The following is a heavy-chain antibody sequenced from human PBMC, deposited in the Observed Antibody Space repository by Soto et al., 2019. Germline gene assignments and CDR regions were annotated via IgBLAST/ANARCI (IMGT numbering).Heavy chain of an antibody. D-gene: IGHD3-10*01. Sequence: SRTLSLTCAISGDSVSTNSATWDWIRQSPSRGLEWLGRTYYRSKWYNDYAVSVKGRITINPDTSNNQLSLHLNSVTPDDTAVYYCARVSGIYYYGMDVWGQGTTVTVSS. CDR3: ARVSGIYYYGMDV. CDR1: GDSVSTNSAT. J-gene: IGHJ6*02. CDR2: TYYRSKWYN. V-gene: IGHV6-1*01.